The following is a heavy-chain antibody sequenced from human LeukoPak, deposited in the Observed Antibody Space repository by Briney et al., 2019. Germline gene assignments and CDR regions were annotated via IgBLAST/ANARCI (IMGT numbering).Heavy chain of an antibody. V-gene: IGHV4-39*01. Sequence: SETLSPTCTVSGGSISSSSYYWGWIRQPPGKGLEWIGSIYYSGSTYYNPSLKSRVTISVDTSKNQFSLKLSSVTAADTAVYYCARRNNWNDLSFDYWGQGTLVTVSS. D-gene: IGHD1-1*01. CDR1: GGSISSSSYY. CDR3: ARRNNWNDLSFDY. J-gene: IGHJ4*02. CDR2: IYYSGST.